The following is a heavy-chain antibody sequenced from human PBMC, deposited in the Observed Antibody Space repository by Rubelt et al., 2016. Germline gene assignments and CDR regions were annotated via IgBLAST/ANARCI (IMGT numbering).Heavy chain of an antibody. D-gene: IGHD4-11*01. CDR1: GYSFSDYW. CDR3: ARHYSSSTEMDH. J-gene: IGHJ4*02. V-gene: IGHV5-51*01. Sequence: EVQLVQSASAVKKAGQTLKISCKGSGYSFSDYWIAWVRQKPGKGLEWMGSIYSADSDTTYSPSFKGQGTISVDKSITTAYLQWTSLKASDTAVYYCARHYSSSTEMDHWGQGTLVTVSS. CDR2: IYSADSDT.